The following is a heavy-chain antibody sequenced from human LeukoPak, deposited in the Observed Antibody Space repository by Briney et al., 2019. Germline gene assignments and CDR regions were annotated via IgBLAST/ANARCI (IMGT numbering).Heavy chain of an antibody. V-gene: IGHV4-4*07. CDR1: GGSISSYY. CDR2: IYTSGST. CDR3: ARDGFSYYDSSGYPHWYFDL. D-gene: IGHD3-22*01. Sequence: SETLSLTCTVSGGSISSYYWSWIRQPAGKGLEWIGRIYTSGSTNYNPSLKSRVTMSVDTSKNQFSLKLSSVTAADTAVYYCARDGFSYYDSSGYPHWYFDLWGRGTLVTVSS. J-gene: IGHJ2*01.